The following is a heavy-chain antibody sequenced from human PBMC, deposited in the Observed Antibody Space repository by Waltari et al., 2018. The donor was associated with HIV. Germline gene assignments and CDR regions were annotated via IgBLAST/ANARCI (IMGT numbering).Heavy chain of an antibody. D-gene: IGHD1-1*01. V-gene: IGHV3-74*01. J-gene: IGHJ4*02. Sequence: EVRLVESGGGLGQPGGSLKLSCAGSGFTFSRYWMHWVRPTPGNGLEVVSRIRPDGTPTDYGDSVKGRVTISRDNAKSTLHLQLNALSVEDTALYFCTGDTFGNDDFWGQGVLVTVSS. CDR1: GFTFSRYW. CDR2: IRPDGTPT. CDR3: TGDTFGNDDF.